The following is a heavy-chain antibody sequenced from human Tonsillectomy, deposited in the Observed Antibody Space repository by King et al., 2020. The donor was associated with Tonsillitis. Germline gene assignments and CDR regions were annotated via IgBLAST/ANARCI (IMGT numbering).Heavy chain of an antibody. V-gene: IGHV1-18*01. CDR2: SSAYNGDT. Sequence: VQLVESGAEVKKPGASVKVSCKASVYTFTSYGISGVRQAPVQGLEWMGWSSAYNGDTNYAQKLQDRVTMTTDTSTSTAYMEVRSLRSDDTAVYYCARDMWNLHMDVWGKGTTVTVSS. CDR1: VYTFTSYG. D-gene: IGHD1-7*01. CDR3: ARDMWNLHMDV. J-gene: IGHJ6*03.